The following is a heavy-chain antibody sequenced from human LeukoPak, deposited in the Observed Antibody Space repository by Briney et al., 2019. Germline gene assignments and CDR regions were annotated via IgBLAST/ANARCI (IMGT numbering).Heavy chain of an antibody. CDR1: GFTFSNAW. D-gene: IGHD5-18*01. CDR2: IKSKTDGGTT. J-gene: IGHJ4*02. Sequence: GGSLRLSCAASGFTFSNAWMNWVRQAPGKGLEWVGRIKSKTDGGTTDYAAPVKGRFTISRDDSKNTLYLQMNSLKTEDTAVYYCTGRGYSYGYMVYFDYWGQGTLVTVST. CDR3: TGRGYSYGYMVYFDY. V-gene: IGHV3-15*07.